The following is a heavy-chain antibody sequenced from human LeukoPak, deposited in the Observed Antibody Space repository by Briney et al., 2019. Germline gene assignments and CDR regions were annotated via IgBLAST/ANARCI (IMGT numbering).Heavy chain of an antibody. Sequence: KPSETLSLTCAVYGGSFSGYYWSWIRQPPGKGLEWIGEIKHSGSTNYNPSLKSRVTISVDTSKNQFSLKLSSVTAADTAVYYCARGLLYGDYVHGMDVWGQGTTVTVSS. D-gene: IGHD4-17*01. CDR3: ARGLLYGDYVHGMDV. J-gene: IGHJ6*02. V-gene: IGHV4-34*01. CDR2: IKHSGST. CDR1: GGSFSGYY.